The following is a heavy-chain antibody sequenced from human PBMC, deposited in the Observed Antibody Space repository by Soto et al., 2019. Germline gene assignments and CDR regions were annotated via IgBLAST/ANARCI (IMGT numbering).Heavy chain of an antibody. V-gene: IGHV1-18*01. D-gene: IGHD5-12*01. CDR2: IGPNNVKT. J-gene: IGHJ5*01. Sequence: QVQLVQSGAEVKKPGASVKVSCRGSGYKFANYGMSWVRQAPGQGLEWVGWIGPNNVKTNYPQNLQGRVTMTTDTSTSTLYMELRSLRPDDTAVYYCVRNVPELSGNALNWFDSWGQGTLVTVSS. CDR1: GYKFANYG. CDR3: VRNVPELSGNALNWFDS.